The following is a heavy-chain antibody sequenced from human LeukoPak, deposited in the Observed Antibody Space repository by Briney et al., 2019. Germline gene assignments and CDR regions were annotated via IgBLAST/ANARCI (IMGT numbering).Heavy chain of an antibody. Sequence: SETLSLTCTVSGGSISSYYWSWIRQPAGKGLEWIGRIYTSGSTNYNPSLKSRVTISVDTSKNQFSLKLSSVTAADTAVYYCARNNDFWSGYLFDYWGQGTLVTVSS. CDR3: ARNNDFWSGYLFDY. J-gene: IGHJ4*02. CDR2: IYTSGST. D-gene: IGHD3-3*01. V-gene: IGHV4-4*07. CDR1: GGSISSYY.